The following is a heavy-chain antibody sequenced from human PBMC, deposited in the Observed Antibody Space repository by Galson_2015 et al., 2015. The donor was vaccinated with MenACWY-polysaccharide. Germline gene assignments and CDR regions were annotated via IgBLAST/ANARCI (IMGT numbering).Heavy chain of an antibody. CDR2: TNSDGSST. V-gene: IGHV3-74*01. D-gene: IGHD3-16*01. CDR1: GFTFSSYW. Sequence: SLRLSCAASGFTFSSYWMHWVRQAPGKGLVWVSRTNSDGSSTSYADSVTGRFTISRDNAKNTMYLQMNSLRAEDTAVYYCGRAPTWGEFPFSGWYIDYGGQGSLVTVSS. CDR3: GRAPTWGEFPFSGWYIDY. J-gene: IGHJ4*02.